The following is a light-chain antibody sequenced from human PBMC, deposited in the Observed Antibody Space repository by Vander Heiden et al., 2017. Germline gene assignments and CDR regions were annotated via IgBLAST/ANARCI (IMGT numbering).Light chain of an antibody. V-gene: IGKV1-5*03. CDR2: KAS. CDR1: QSISSW. CDR3: QQYNSYPLT. J-gene: IGKJ4*01. Sequence: DIQVTQSPSTLSASVGDRVTITCRASQSISSWLAWYQQKPGKAPKLLIDKASSLESGVPSRFSGSGSGTEFTLTISSLQPDDFATYYCQQYNSYPLTFGGGTKVEIK.